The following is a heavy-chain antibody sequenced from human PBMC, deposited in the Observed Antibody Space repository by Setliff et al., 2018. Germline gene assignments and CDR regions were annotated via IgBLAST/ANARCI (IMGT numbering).Heavy chain of an antibody. CDR3: ARGDVYSGSYYHFDY. V-gene: IGHV1-3*01. Sequence: ASVKVSCKASGVTSTTYAIHWVRQAPGQGLEWMGWINAGNGNIRYSQNFQGRVTITRDTSASTAYMELSSLTSEDTAIYYCARGDVYSGSYYHFDYWGQGTLVTVSS. D-gene: IGHD1-26*01. CDR1: GVTSTTYA. J-gene: IGHJ4*02. CDR2: INAGNGNI.